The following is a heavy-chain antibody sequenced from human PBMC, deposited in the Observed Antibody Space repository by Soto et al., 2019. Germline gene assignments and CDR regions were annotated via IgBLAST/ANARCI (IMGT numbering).Heavy chain of an antibody. J-gene: IGHJ6*02. CDR1: GFTVTSNY. D-gene: IGHD2-8*01. Sequence: EVQLLETGGGLIQPGGSLRLSCLASGFTVTSNYMIWVRQPPGKGLEWVSTTFSGGSTNYADSVKGRFTISRDNSKNKVYLQTNNLRVEDTAVYYCAKKPPSTIQGWAFGMDVWGQGTTVSVSS. V-gene: IGHV3-53*02. CDR2: TFSGGST. CDR3: AKKPPSTIQGWAFGMDV.